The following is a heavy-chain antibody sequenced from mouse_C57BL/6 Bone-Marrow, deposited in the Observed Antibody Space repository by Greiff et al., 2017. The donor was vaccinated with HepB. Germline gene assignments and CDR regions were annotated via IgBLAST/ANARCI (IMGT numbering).Heavy chain of an antibody. Sequence: EVKVVESGGGLVKPGGSLKLSCAASGFTFSSYAMSWVRQTPEKRLEWVATISDGGSYTYYPDNVKGRFTISRDNAKNNLYLQMSHLKSEDTAMYYCARTIYYYGSSPYYAMDYWGQGTSVTVSS. V-gene: IGHV5-4*03. CDR2: ISDGGSYT. CDR1: GFTFSSYA. D-gene: IGHD1-1*01. CDR3: ARTIYYYGSSPYYAMDY. J-gene: IGHJ4*01.